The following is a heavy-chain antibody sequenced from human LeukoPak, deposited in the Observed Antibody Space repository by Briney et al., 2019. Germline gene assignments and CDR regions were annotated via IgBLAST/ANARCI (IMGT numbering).Heavy chain of an antibody. J-gene: IGHJ3*02. CDR2: ITSSGSTK. D-gene: IGHD1-26*01. CDR1: GYTFSSYE. V-gene: IGHV3-48*03. CDR3: AKEGTVGATSLLGFDI. Sequence: GGSLRLSCAASGYTFSSYEMNWVRQAPGKGLEWVSYITSSGSTKYYADSVKGRFSISRDNSKNTLYLQMNSLRAEDTAVYYCAKEGTVGATSLLGFDIWGQGTMVTVSS.